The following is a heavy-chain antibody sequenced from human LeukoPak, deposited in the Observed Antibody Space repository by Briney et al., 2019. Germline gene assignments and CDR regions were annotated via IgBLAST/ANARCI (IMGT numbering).Heavy chain of an antibody. J-gene: IGHJ4*02. CDR1: GGTFSSYA. V-gene: IGHV1-69*13. CDR2: IIPIFGTA. D-gene: IGHD5-24*01. CDR3: ARGDGYNWSYYFDY. Sequence: ASVNVSCKASGGTFSSYAISWVRQAPGQGLEWMGGIIPIFGTANYAQKFQGRVTITADESTSTAYMELSSLRSEDTAVYYCARGDGYNWSYYFDYWGQGTLVTVSS.